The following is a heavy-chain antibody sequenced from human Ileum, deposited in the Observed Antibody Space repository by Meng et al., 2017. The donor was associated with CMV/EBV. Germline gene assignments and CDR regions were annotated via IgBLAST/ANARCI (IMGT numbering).Heavy chain of an antibody. CDR3: TRGAGEHTAKFDY. CDR1: GYTFFDYG. Sequence: QVQLVQSGSELKEPGASVKVSCKTSGYTFFDYGINWVRQAPGQRLEWMGWINVYSGNPTYAQDFTGRFVFSLDTSVSTAYLQINSLRAEDTAVYYCTRGAGEHTAKFDYWGQGTPVTVSS. V-gene: IGHV7-4-1*02. D-gene: IGHD5-18*01. CDR2: INVYSGNP. J-gene: IGHJ4*02.